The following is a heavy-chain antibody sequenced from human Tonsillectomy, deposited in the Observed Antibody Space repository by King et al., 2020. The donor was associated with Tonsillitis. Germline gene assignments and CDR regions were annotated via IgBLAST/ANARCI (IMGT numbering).Heavy chain of an antibody. D-gene: IGHD3-22*01. Sequence: AQLVQSGAEVKKPGESLKISCKGSGYSFTSYRIGWVRQLPGKGLEWMGVIHPTDSDTRYNPSFQGQVTISADKSISTAYLQWSSLNASDTAMYYCARLDRDKYDSSGYKTSYFYGMDVWGQGTTVTVSS. CDR1: GYSFTSYR. CDR3: ARLDRDKYDSSGYKTSYFYGMDV. J-gene: IGHJ6*02. CDR2: IHPTDSDT. V-gene: IGHV5-51*01.